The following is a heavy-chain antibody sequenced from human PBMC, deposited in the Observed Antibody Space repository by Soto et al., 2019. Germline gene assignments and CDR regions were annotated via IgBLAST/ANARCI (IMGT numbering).Heavy chain of an antibody. CDR3: VKEAATITIFGVVSTSEDV. V-gene: IGHV3-64D*06. CDR1: GFTFSNYA. J-gene: IGHJ6*02. Sequence: GGSLRLSCSASGFTFSNYAMHWVRQAPGKGLEYVSAISSNGGSTYYADSVKGRFTISRDNSKNTLYLQMSSLRPEDTAVYYCVKEAATITIFGVVSTSEDVWGQGTTVTVSS. CDR2: ISSNGGST. D-gene: IGHD3-3*01.